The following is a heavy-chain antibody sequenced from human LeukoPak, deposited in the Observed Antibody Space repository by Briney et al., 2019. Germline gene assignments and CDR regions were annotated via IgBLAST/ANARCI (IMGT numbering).Heavy chain of an antibody. CDR2: ISWNSGSI. D-gene: IGHD3-22*01. Sequence: GRSLRLSCAASGFTFDDYAMHWVRQAPGKGLEWVSGISWNSGSIGYADSVKGRFTISRDNAKNSLYLQMNSLRAEDMALYYCAKGIKYYYDSSGIDYWGQGTLVTVSS. CDR3: AKGIKYYYDSSGIDY. V-gene: IGHV3-9*03. J-gene: IGHJ4*02. CDR1: GFTFDDYA.